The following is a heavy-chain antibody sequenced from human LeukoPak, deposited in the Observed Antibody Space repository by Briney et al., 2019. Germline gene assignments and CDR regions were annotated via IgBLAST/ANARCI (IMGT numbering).Heavy chain of an antibody. CDR2: INHSGST. CDR3: ASFYQAYYFDY. J-gene: IGHJ4*02. D-gene: IGHD2-21*01. CDR1: GGSFSAYY. Sequence: SETLSLTCAVYGGSFSAYYWSWIRQPPGKGLEWIGEINHSGSTNYNPSLKSRVTISIDTSKNQFSLEMSSVTAADTAVYYCASFYQAYYFDYWGQGTLVTVSS. V-gene: IGHV4-34*01.